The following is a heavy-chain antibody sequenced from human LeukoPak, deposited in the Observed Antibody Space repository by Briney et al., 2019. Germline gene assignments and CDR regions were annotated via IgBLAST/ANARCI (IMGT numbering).Heavy chain of an antibody. J-gene: IGHJ4*02. CDR2: ISYDGSNK. Sequence: PGGSLRLSCAASGFTFSSYGMHWVRQAPGKGLEWVAVISYDGSNKYYADSVKGRFTISRDNSKNTLYLQMNSLGAEDTAVYYCAKVDGSLDYWGQGTLVTVSS. CDR3: AKVDGSLDY. D-gene: IGHD3-10*01. V-gene: IGHV3-30*18. CDR1: GFTFSSYG.